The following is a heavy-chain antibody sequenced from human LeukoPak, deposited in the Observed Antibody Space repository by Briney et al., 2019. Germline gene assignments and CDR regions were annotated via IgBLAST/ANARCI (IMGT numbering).Heavy chain of an antibody. CDR3: ARALSIARLYYYYYMDV. Sequence: ASVKVSCKASGGTFTSYDINWVRQATGQGLEWMGWMNPNSGNTGYAQKFQGRVTITRNTSISTAYMELSSLRSEDTAVYYCARALSIARLYYYYYMDVWGKGTTVTVSS. CDR1: GGTFTSYD. J-gene: IGHJ6*03. D-gene: IGHD3-16*02. V-gene: IGHV1-8*03. CDR2: MNPNSGNT.